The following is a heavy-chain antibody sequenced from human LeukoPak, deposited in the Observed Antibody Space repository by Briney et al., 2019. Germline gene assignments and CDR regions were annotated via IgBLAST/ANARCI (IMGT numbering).Heavy chain of an antibody. CDR1: GFTFSSYA. CDR2: ISYDGNNK. V-gene: IGHV3-30-3*02. CDR3: AKIEVYSGTYRGFFES. J-gene: IGHJ4*02. D-gene: IGHD1-26*01. Sequence: PGRSLRLSCAASGFTFSSYAIHWVRQAPGKGLEWVAIISYDGNNKYYADSVKGRFTISRDNSKNTLYLQMNSLRAGDTAVYYCAKIEVYSGTYRGFFESWGQGTLVTVSS.